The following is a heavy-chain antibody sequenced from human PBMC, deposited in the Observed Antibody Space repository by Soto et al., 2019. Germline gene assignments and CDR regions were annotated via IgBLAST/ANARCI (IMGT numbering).Heavy chain of an antibody. J-gene: IGHJ3*02. D-gene: IGHD1-1*01. V-gene: IGHV4-39*01. CDR2: IYYSGST. Sequence: QLQLQESGPGLVKPSETLSLSCGVSGDSITNSRFYWGWIRQPPGKGLEWIGGIYYSGSTFYNPSLKSRVTISIDTSKNQFSLKLNSVTAADTAVYYCARIPTGTTNDASDIWGHGTLVTVSS. CDR1: GDSITNSRFY. CDR3: ARIPTGTTNDASDI.